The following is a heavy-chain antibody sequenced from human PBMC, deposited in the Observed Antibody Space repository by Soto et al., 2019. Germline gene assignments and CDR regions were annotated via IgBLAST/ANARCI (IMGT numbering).Heavy chain of an antibody. Sequence: GGSLRLSCAASGFSVRSSYMSWVRQPPGKGLEWLSVIYSGGTAKYADSVKGRFTISRDKTKNTLYLQMNNLGAEDTAVYYCAREDDRLNGWFDPWGQGNPVTVSS. D-gene: IGHD3-9*01. CDR1: GFSVRSSY. CDR2: IYSGGTA. J-gene: IGHJ5*02. V-gene: IGHV3-53*01. CDR3: AREDDRLNGWFDP.